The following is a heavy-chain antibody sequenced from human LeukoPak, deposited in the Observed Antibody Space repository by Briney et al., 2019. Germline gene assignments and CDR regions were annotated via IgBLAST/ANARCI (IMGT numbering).Heavy chain of an antibody. CDR2: ISSSGSTI. D-gene: IGHD6-13*01. Sequence: GGSLRLSCAASGFTFSDYYMSWIRQAPGKGREWGSYISSSGSTIYYADSVKGRFTISRDNAKNSLYLQMNSLRAEDTAVYYCARKPDSSSWYSRFDPWGQGTLVTVSS. CDR3: ARKPDSSSWYSRFDP. J-gene: IGHJ5*02. V-gene: IGHV3-11*04. CDR1: GFTFSDYY.